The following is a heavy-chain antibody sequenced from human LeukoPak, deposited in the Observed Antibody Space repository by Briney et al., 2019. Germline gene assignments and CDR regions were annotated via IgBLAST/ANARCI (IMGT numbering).Heavy chain of an antibody. D-gene: IGHD5-18*01. CDR3: AVGHTAMAFDY. CDR1: GFTLSSYA. CDR2: ISGSGGST. V-gene: IGHV3-23*01. J-gene: IGHJ4*02. Sequence: GGSLRLSCAASGFTLSSYAMSWVRPGPGKGLGWVSAISGSGGSTYYADSVKGRFTISRDNSKNTLYLQMNSLRAEDTAVYYCAVGHTAMAFDYWGQGTLVTVSS.